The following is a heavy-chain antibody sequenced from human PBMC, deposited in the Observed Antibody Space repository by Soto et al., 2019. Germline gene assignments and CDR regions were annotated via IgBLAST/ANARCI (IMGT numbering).Heavy chain of an antibody. CDR2: TYYRSKWYN. CDR1: GDSVSSSSVT. Sequence: QVQLQQSEPGLLKPSQTLSLTCAISGDSVSSSSVTWNWIRQSPSRGLEWLGRTYYRSKWYNDYAESVKSRITINPDTSKNQFSLHLNSVPPEDTAVYYCVRLICNSWLDFWGQGNLVTGSS. D-gene: IGHD2-8*01. V-gene: IGHV6-1*01. J-gene: IGHJ5*01. CDR3: VRLICNSWLDF.